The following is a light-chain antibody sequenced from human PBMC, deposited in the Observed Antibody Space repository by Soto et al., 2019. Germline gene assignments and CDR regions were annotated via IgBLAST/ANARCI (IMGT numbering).Light chain of an antibody. CDR3: QQHGQWPIT. V-gene: IGKV3D-15*01. Sequence: EIVMTQSPATLSVSPGERATLSCRASHSVNSNYLAWYQQKPGQAPRLLIYGISKRATDIPDRFSGSGSGTEFTLTISCMQPEDFATYYCQQHGQWPITFGQGTDWRL. J-gene: IGKJ5*01. CDR1: HSVNSN. CDR2: GIS.